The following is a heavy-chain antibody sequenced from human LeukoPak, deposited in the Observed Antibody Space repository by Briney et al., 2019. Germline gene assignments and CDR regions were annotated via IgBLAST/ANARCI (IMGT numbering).Heavy chain of an antibody. Sequence: ASQTLSLTCTVSGGSISSGSYYWSWIRQPAGKGLEWIGRIYTSGSTNYNPSLKSRVTISVDTSKNQFSLKLSSVTAADTAVYYYAREEVIVVVSYFDYWGQGTLVTVSS. V-gene: IGHV4-61*02. CDR2: IYTSGST. J-gene: IGHJ4*02. CDR1: GGSISSGSYY. D-gene: IGHD3-22*01. CDR3: AREEVIVVVSYFDY.